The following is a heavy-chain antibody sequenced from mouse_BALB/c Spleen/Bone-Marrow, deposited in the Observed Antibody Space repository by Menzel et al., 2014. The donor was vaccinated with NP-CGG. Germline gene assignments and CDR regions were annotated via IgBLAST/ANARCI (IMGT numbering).Heavy chain of an antibody. CDR2: INPSNGGT. V-gene: IGHV1S81*02. Sequence: VQVVESGAELVKPGASVKLSCKASGYTFTSYYMYWVKRRPGQGLEWIGEINPSNGGTNFNEKFKSKATLTVDKSSSTAYMQLSSLTSEDSAVYYCTRSYYGNYFDVWGAGTTVTVPS. CDR1: GYTFTSYY. J-gene: IGHJ1*01. D-gene: IGHD2-1*01. CDR3: TRSYYGNYFDV.